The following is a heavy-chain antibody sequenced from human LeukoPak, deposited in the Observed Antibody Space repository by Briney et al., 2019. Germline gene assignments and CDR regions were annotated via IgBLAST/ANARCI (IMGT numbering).Heavy chain of an antibody. Sequence: GGSLILSCAASGFTFSSYSMNWVRQAPGKGLEWVSSISSSSSYIYYADSVKGRFTISRDNAKNSLYLQMNSLRAEDTAVYYCARSSVVPAAMAGDNWGQGTLVTVSS. V-gene: IGHV3-21*01. CDR3: ARSSVVPAAMAGDN. CDR1: GFTFSSYS. CDR2: ISSSSSYI. J-gene: IGHJ4*02. D-gene: IGHD2-2*01.